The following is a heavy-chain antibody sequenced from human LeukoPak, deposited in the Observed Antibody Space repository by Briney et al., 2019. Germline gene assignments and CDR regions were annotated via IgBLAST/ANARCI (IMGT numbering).Heavy chain of an antibody. V-gene: IGHV3-33*06. D-gene: IGHD2-2*01. Sequence: GRSLRLSCAASGFTFSSYGMHWVRQAPGKGLEWVAVIWYDGSNKYYADSVKGRFTISRDNSKNTLYLQMNSLRAEDTAVYYCAKERCSSTSCYHAFDIWGQGTMVTVSS. J-gene: IGHJ3*02. CDR2: IWYDGSNK. CDR1: GFTFSSYG. CDR3: AKERCSSTSCYHAFDI.